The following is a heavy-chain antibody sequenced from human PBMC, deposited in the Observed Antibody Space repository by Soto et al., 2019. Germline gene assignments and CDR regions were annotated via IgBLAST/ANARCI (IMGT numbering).Heavy chain of an antibody. CDR2: ISYDGSNK. D-gene: IGHD4-17*01. Sequence: GGSLRLSCAASGFTFSSYAMHWVRQAPGKGLEWVAVISYDGSNKYYADAVKGRFTISREKSKNTLYLQMNSLRAEDTAVYNCARGAFDYGDSWGGSYFDYWGQGTLVTVSS. CDR1: GFTFSSYA. J-gene: IGHJ4*02. V-gene: IGHV3-30*04. CDR3: ARGAFDYGDSWGGSYFDY.